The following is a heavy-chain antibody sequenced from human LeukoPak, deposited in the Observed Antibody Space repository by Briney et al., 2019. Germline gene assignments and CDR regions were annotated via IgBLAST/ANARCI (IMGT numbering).Heavy chain of an antibody. CDR3: ARARVVEPFDY. CDR2: IYTSGST. V-gene: IGHV4-61*02. D-gene: IGHD4-23*01. Sequence: SPTLSLTCTVSGGSISRGSYYWNWLRQPAGKGLEWIGRIYTSGSTTYNPSLKSRVTISLDTSKNHFSLKLASVTAADTAVYYCARARVVEPFDYWGQGTLVTVSS. CDR1: GGSISRGSYY. J-gene: IGHJ4*02.